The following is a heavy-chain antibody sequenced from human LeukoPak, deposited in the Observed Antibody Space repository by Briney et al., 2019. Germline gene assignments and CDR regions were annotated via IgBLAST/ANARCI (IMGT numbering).Heavy chain of an antibody. D-gene: IGHD2-15*01. CDR3: ARERTRDVVVVAAVLHDAFDI. CDR2: INHSGST. Sequence: SETLSLTCAVYGGSFSGYYWSWIRQPPGKGLEWIGEINHSGSTNYNPSLKSRVTISVDTSKNQFSLKLSSVTAADTAVYYCARERTRDVVVVAAVLHDAFDIWGQGTMVTVSS. V-gene: IGHV4-34*01. J-gene: IGHJ3*02. CDR1: GGSFSGYY.